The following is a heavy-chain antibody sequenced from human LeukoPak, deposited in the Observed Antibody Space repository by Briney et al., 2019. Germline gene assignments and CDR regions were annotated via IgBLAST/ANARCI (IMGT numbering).Heavy chain of an antibody. CDR1: GFTFSSYA. J-gene: IGHJ4*02. CDR2: ISGSGGST. V-gene: IGHV3-23*01. Sequence: GGSLRLSCAASGFTFSSYAMSWVRQAPGKGLEWVSAISGSGGSTYYADSVKGRFTISTDNSKNTLYLQMNSLRAEDTAVYYCATTYGDYVFDYCGQGTLVTVSS. CDR3: ATTYGDYVFDY. D-gene: IGHD4-17*01.